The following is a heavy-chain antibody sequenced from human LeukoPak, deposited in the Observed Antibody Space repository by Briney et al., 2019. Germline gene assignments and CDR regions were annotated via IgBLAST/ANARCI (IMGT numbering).Heavy chain of an antibody. CDR3: TRDAGLCVHDY. CDR2: FWYDGSKK. CDR1: GFTFSSYG. J-gene: IGHJ4*02. V-gene: IGHV3-33*01. D-gene: IGHD2-21*01. Sequence: GRSLRLSCAASGFTFSSYGMHWARQGPGKGLEWVAVFWYDGSKKYYADSVKGRFTISRDISKKTLYLQMDSLRVEDTAVYYCTRDAGLCVHDYWGQGTLVTVSS.